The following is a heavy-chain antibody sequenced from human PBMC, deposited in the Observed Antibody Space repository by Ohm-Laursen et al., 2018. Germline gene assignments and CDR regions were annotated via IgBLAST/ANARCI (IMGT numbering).Heavy chain of an antibody. V-gene: IGHV4-61*01. Sequence: SDTLSLTCTVSGDSVSSGLYYWSWIRQPPGKGLEWIGYISVSGITNYNPSLKSRVTISVDTSKNQFSLKLSSVTAADTAVYYCARPVHYYDSSGYLYWGQGTLVTVSS. CDR1: GDSVSSGLYY. CDR3: ARPVHYYDSSGYLY. CDR2: ISVSGIT. J-gene: IGHJ4*02. D-gene: IGHD3-22*01.